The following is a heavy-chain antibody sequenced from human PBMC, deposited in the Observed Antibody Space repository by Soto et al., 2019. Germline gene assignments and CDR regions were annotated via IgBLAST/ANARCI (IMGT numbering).Heavy chain of an antibody. Sequence: GASVKLSCKASGYTFTSSYRHWVLQAPGQGLEWMGIINPSGGSTNYAQKFQGRVIMTRDTSTNTIYMELSSLRSEDTAVYYCARGGDCSSTSCYVHYGMDVWG. CDR1: GYTFTSSY. V-gene: IGHV1-46*03. D-gene: IGHD2-2*01. CDR2: INPSGGST. CDR3: ARGGDCSSTSCYVHYGMDV. J-gene: IGHJ6*02.